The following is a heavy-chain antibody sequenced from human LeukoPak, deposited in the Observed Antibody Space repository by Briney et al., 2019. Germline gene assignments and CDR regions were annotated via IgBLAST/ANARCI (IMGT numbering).Heavy chain of an antibody. CDR2: INPKTGDT. CDR1: EYTFSGNY. V-gene: IGHV1-2*02. D-gene: IGHD3-3*01. J-gene: IGHJ4*02. Sequence: ASVKVSCKASEYTFSGNYLHWVRQAPGQGPEWMGRINPKTGDTSYVQKFQGRVTMTWDTSISTAYMHLTRLKFDDTAIYYCARGKSGYSPWGQGTPVTVSS. CDR3: ARGKSGYSP.